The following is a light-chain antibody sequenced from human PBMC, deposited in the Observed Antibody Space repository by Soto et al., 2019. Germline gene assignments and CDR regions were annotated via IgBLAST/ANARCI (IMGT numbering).Light chain of an antibody. J-gene: IGLJ1*01. CDR3: TSYAGSNNFFYV. V-gene: IGLV2-8*01. CDR1: SSDFGGYNY. Sequence: QSALTQPPSASGSPGQSVTISCTGTSSDFGGYNYISWYQQHQGKAPKLMIYEVSKRPSGVPDRFSGSKSGNTASLPVSGLQAEDEADYYCTSYAGSNNFFYVFGTGTKLTVL. CDR2: EVS.